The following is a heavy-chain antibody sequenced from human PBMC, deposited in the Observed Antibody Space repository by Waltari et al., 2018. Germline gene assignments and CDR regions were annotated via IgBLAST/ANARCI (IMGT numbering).Heavy chain of an antibody. V-gene: IGHV3-53*02. CDR2: IYSGGST. CDR1: GFTVRSNY. J-gene: IGHJ4*02. Sequence: EVQLVETGGGLIQPGGSLRLSCAASGFTVRSNYMSWVRQARGKWLEWVSVIYSGGSTYYADSGKGLFTISRDNSKNPLYLQMNSLRAEDTAVYYCARDHSGHFDYWGQGTLVTVSS. D-gene: IGHD1-26*01. CDR3: ARDHSGHFDY.